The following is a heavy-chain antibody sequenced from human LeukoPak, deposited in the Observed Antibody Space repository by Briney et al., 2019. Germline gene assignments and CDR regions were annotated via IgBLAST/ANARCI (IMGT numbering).Heavy chain of an antibody. D-gene: IGHD3-22*01. Sequence: PSETLSLTCTISGYSITSGYYWGWIRQPPGEGLEWVGSMYHSGSTYKNSFLESRVTLSVDTSKNQLSLKLRSVTAADTAVYYCARDPHLNYDDSAPYWDYWGRGTLVTVSS. V-gene: IGHV4-38-2*02. CDR1: GYSITSGYY. CDR3: ARDPHLNYDDSAPYWDY. CDR2: MYHSGST. J-gene: IGHJ4*02.